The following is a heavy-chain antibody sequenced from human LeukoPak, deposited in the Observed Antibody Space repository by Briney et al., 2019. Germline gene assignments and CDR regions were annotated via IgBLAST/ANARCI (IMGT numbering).Heavy chain of an antibody. CDR2: INTNTGNP. CDR1: GYTFTSYA. V-gene: IGHV7-4-1*02. J-gene: IGHJ3*02. Sequence: ASVKISCKASGYTFTSYAMNWVRQAPGQGLEWMGWINTNTGNPTYAQGFTGRFVFSLDTSVSTAYLQISSLKAEDTAVYYCARDSRAYYDFWSGYYTTSLDAFDIWGQGTMVTVSS. CDR3: ARDSRAYYDFWSGYYTTSLDAFDI. D-gene: IGHD3-3*01.